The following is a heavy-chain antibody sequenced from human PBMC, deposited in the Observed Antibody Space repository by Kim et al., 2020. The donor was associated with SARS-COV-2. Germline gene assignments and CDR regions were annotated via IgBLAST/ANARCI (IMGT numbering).Heavy chain of an antibody. Sequence: QKLQGRVTMTTDTSTSTAYMELRSLRSDDTAVYYCARDEVVVAGTRGGDYWGQGTLVTVSS. CDR3: ARDEVVVAGTRGGDY. V-gene: IGHV1-18*01. J-gene: IGHJ4*02. D-gene: IGHD6-19*01.